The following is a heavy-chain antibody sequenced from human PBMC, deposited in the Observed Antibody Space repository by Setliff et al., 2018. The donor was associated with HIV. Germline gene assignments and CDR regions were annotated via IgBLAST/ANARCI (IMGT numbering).Heavy chain of an antibody. J-gene: IGHJ4*02. CDR1: GGSISSYY. V-gene: IGHV4-4*08. D-gene: IGHD3-22*01. CDR3: ARRYHDASGFYNS. Sequence: SETLSLTCTVSGGSISSYYWSWIRQPPGKGLEWIGYINTSGTTNYNASLKSRVTISLDTSKNHFSLKLSSVAAADTAVYYCARRYHDASGFYNSWGQGVLVTVSS. CDR2: INTSGTT.